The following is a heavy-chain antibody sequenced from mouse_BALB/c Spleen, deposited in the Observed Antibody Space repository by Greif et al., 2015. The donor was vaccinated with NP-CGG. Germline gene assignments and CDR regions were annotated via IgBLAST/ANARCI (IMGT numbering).Heavy chain of an antibody. CDR3: ARSYDGYSYFDY. V-gene: IGHV1S137*01. CDR1: GYTLTDYA. J-gene: IGHJ2*01. CDR2: ISTYYGDA. D-gene: IGHD2-3*01. Sequence: QVQLQQSGAELVRPGVSVKISCKGSGYTLTDYAMHWVKQSHAKSLEWIGVISTYYGDASYNQKFKGKATMTVDKSSSTAYMELARLTSEDSAIYYCARSYDGYSYFDYWGQGTTLTVSS.